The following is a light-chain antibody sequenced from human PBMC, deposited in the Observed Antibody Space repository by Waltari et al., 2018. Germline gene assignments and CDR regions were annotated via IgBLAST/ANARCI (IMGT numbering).Light chain of an antibody. V-gene: IGKV1-39*01. J-gene: IGKJ1*01. Sequence: DIQMTQSPSPLSASVGDIVTISCRASQSISGSLNWYQQKPGKAPNLLIYRASNLNTGVPSRFSDRGSGTDFTLTISSLQPEDFAVYFCQQSFNAPWTFGQGTKVEMK. CDR1: QSISGS. CDR2: RAS. CDR3: QQSFNAPWT.